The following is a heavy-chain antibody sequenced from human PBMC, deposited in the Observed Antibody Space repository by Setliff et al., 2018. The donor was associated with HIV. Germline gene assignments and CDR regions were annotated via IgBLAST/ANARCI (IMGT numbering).Heavy chain of an antibody. CDR2: ISAYKDNT. V-gene: IGHV1-18*01. J-gene: IGHJ3*02. D-gene: IGHD1-26*01. CDR1: GYTFTRYG. CDR3: ASIVGATGGAFDI. Sequence: ASVKVSCKASGYTFTRYGISWVRQAPGQGLEWMGWISAYKDNTNYAQKIQGRVTMTTDTSTSTAYMELRSLRSDDTAVYYCASIVGATGGAFDIWGQGTMVTVSS.